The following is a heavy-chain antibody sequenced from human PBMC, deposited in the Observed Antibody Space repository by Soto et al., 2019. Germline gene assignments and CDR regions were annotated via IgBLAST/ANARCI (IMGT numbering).Heavy chain of an antibody. J-gene: IGHJ6*02. CDR1: GFTFSNAW. Sequence: EVQLVESGGGLVKPGGSLRLSCAASGFTFSNAWMNWVRQAPGKGLEWVGHIKSKTEGGSTDYGAPVKDRFTISRDDSNNPLYLQMNLLKTEDTAVYYCTPRWGPLGVWQLMRPFYYYGMDVWGQGTTVTVSS. CDR2: IKSKTEGGST. CDR3: TPRWGPLGVWQLMRPFYYYGMDV. V-gene: IGHV3-15*07. D-gene: IGHD6-6*01.